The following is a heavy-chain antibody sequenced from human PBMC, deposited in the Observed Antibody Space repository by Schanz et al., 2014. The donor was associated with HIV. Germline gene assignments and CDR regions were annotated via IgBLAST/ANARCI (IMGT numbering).Heavy chain of an antibody. CDR2: ISYDGSNK. V-gene: IGHV3-30*19. J-gene: IGHJ6*02. CDR3: ARGEAITSYYYYYGMDV. Sequence: QVQLVESGGGVVQPGRSLRLSCAASGFTFRNYAMHWVRQAPGKGLEWVAVISYDGSNKYYADSVKGRFPISRDNSKXXXXXXXXSLRAEDTAVYYCARGEAITSYYYYYGMDVWGQGTTVTVSS. D-gene: IGHD1-20*01. CDR1: GFTFRNYA.